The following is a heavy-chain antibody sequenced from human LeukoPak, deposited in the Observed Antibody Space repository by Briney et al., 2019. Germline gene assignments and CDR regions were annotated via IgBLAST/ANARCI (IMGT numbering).Heavy chain of an antibody. CDR1: GFTFTSYW. D-gene: IGHD2-2*01. V-gene: IGHV3-74*01. Sequence: GGSLRLSCAASGFTFTSYWMHWVRQAPGKGLVWVSRVNSDGSSTTYADSVKGRFTISRDNSKNTLNLQMNSLRAEDTAVYYCARDDGYCSSTSCPPSYYMDVWGKGTTVTVSS. CDR3: ARDDGYCSSTSCPPSYYMDV. CDR2: VNSDGSST. J-gene: IGHJ6*03.